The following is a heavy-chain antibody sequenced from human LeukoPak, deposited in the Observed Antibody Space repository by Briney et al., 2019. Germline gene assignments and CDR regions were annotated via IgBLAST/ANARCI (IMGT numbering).Heavy chain of an antibody. D-gene: IGHD1-1*01. CDR2: IYYSGST. CDR3: ARELERRNSHAFDI. V-gene: IGHV4-59*01. J-gene: IGHJ3*02. Sequence: SETLSLTCTVSGGSISSYYWSWIRQPPGKGLEWIGYIYYSGSTNYNPSLKSRVTISVDTSKNQFSLKLSSVTAADTAVYYCARELERRNSHAFDIWGQGTMVTVSS. CDR1: GGSISSYY.